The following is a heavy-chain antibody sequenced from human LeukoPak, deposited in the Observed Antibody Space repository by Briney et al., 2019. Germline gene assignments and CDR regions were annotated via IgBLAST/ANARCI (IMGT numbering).Heavy chain of an antibody. CDR2: IYYSGST. Sequence: PSETLSLTCTVSGGSISSSSYYWGWIRQPPGKGLEWIGSIYYSGSTYYNPSLKSRVTISVDTSKNQFSLKLSSVTAADTAVYYCARDRGEGYCSGGSCYSENWFDPWGQGTLVTVSS. CDR3: ARDRGEGYCSGGSCYSENWFDP. D-gene: IGHD2-15*01. J-gene: IGHJ5*02. CDR1: GGSISSSSYY. V-gene: IGHV4-39*07.